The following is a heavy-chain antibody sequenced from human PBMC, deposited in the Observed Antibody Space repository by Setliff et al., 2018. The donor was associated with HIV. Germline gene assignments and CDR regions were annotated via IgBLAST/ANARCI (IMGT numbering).Heavy chain of an antibody. V-gene: IGHV4-61*02. CDR2: IFSSGST. CDR1: GGSISSGSYY. J-gene: IGHJ4*02. CDR3: AREDGPYYFDS. Sequence: ASETLSLTCTVSGGSISSGSYYWSWIRQPAGKGLEWIGRIFSSGSTNYNPSLKSRVTISVDTSKNQFSLKVSSVTAADTAVYYCAREDGPYYFDSWGQGTLVTVSS.